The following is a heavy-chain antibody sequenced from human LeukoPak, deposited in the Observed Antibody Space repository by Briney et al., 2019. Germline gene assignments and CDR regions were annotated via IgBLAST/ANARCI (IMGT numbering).Heavy chain of an antibody. D-gene: IGHD3-22*01. CDR1: GGSFSGYY. Sequence: SETLSLTCAVYGGSFSGYYWSWIRQPPGKGLEWIGYIYHSGSTYYNPSLKSRVTISVDRSKNQFSLKLSSVTAADTAVYYCASRDYYDSSGYYLWGQGTLVTVSS. J-gene: IGHJ5*02. CDR3: ASRDYYDSSGYYL. CDR2: IYHSGST. V-gene: IGHV4-34*01.